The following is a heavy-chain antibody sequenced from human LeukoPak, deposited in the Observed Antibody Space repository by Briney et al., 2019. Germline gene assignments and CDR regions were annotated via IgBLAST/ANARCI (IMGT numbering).Heavy chain of an antibody. CDR3: ARRGTHYDILTGYYSSWYYFDY. CDR2: IYPGDSDT. J-gene: IGHJ4*02. CDR1: GYSFTSYW. Sequence: GGSLKISCKGSGYSFTSYWIGWVRQMPGKALEWMGIIYPGDSDTRYSPSFQGQVTISADKSISTAYLQWSSLKASDTAMYYCARRGTHYDILTGYYSSWYYFDYWGQGTLVTVSS. V-gene: IGHV5-51*01. D-gene: IGHD3-9*01.